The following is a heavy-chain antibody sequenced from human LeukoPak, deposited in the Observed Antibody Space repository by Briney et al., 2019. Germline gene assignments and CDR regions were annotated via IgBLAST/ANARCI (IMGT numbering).Heavy chain of an antibody. CDR3: TRGLLGIDY. CDR1: GFTFDDYA. CDR2: IDTDERST. V-gene: IGHV3-74*01. D-gene: IGHD4-17*01. J-gene: IGHJ4*02. Sequence: PGRSLRLSCAASGFTFDDYAMHWVRQAPGKGLVWVSRIDTDERSTNYADSVKGRFTVFRDNARNTLYLQMNSLRAEDTAVYYCTRGLLGIDYWGRGTLVTVSS.